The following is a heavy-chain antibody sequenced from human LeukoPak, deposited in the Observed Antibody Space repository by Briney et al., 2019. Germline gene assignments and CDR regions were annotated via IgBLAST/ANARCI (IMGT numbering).Heavy chain of an antibody. V-gene: IGHV3-21*04. CDR2: ISSSGSSI. CDR3: AKDKYSSSWYGDFDY. CDR1: GFSFSSST. Sequence: GGSLRLSCAASGFSFSSSTMNWVRQAPGRGLEWVSSISSSGSSIYYADSVKGRFTISRDNAKNSLYLQMNSLRAEDTALYYCAKDKYSSSWYGDFDYWGQGTLVTVSS. J-gene: IGHJ4*02. D-gene: IGHD6-13*01.